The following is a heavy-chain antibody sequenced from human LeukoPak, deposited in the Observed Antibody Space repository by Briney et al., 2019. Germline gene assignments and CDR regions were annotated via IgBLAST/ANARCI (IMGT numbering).Heavy chain of an antibody. J-gene: IGHJ4*02. D-gene: IGHD2-21*02. CDR2: IYTSGST. Sequence: SETLSLTCTVSGGSISSGSYYWSWIRQPAGKGLEWIGRIYTSGSTNYNPSLKSRVTISVDTSKNQFPLKLSSVTAADTAVYYCARRTTYIGWRPSESPSCFDYWGQGTLVTVSS. V-gene: IGHV4-61*02. CDR1: GGSISSGSYY. CDR3: ARRTTYIGWRPSESPSCFDY.